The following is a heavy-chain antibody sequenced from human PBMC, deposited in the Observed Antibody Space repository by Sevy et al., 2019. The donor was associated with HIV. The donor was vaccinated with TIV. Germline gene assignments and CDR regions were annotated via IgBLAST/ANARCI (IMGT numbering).Heavy chain of an antibody. CDR1: GGTFSSYA. CDR2: IIPIFGTA. V-gene: IGHV1-69*06. CDR3: ASNYYGSGSYSLGFADY. D-gene: IGHD3-10*01. Sequence: ASVKDSCKASGGTFSSYAISWVRQAPGQGLEWMGGIIPIFGTANYAQKFQGRVTITADKSTSTAYMELSSLRSEDTAVYYCASNYYGSGSYSLGFADYWGQGTLVTVSS. J-gene: IGHJ4*02.